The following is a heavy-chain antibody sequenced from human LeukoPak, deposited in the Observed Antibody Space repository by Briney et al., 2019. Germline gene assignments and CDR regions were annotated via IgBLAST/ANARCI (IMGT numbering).Heavy chain of an antibody. Sequence: GGSLRLSCAASGFTFSSYSMNWVRQAPGKGLVWVSRIGGDGSDTRYADSVKGRFIISRDNAKNTLYLQLNGLRAEDTAVYYCARDFDWGSGHWGQGALVTVSS. CDR1: GFTFSSYS. D-gene: IGHD7-27*01. CDR3: ARDFDWGSGH. J-gene: IGHJ4*02. V-gene: IGHV3-74*01. CDR2: IGGDGSDT.